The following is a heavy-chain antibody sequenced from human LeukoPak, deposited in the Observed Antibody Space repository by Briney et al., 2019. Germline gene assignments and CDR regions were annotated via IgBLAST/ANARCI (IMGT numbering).Heavy chain of an antibody. V-gene: IGHV1-18*04. J-gene: IGHJ4*02. CDR3: ARLTYYSGSGAYDY. CDR2: ISAYNGNT. D-gene: IGHD3-10*01. Sequence: GASVKVSCKASGYTFTSYGISWVRQAPGQGLEWMGWISAYNGNTNYAQKLQGRVTMTTDTSTSTAYMELRSLRSDDTAVYYCARLTYYSGSGAYDYWGQGTLVTVSS. CDR1: GYTFTSYG.